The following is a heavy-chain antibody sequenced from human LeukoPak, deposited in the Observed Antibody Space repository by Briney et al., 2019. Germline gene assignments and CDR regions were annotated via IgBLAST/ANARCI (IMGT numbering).Heavy chain of an antibody. CDR1: GFSFSSYG. D-gene: IGHD3-22*01. V-gene: IGHV3-74*01. CDR2: INSDGSST. CDR3: ARISYDSRGYFDY. Sequence: PRGSLRLSCAASGFSFSSYGMHWVRQAPGKGLEWVSRINSDGSSTTYADSVKGRFTISRDSAKNTLYLQMNSLRAEDTAVYYCARISYDSRGYFDYWGQGTLVTVSS. J-gene: IGHJ4*02.